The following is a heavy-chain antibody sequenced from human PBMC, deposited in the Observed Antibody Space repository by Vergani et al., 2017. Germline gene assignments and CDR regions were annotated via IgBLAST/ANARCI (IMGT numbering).Heavy chain of an antibody. CDR1: GFTFRSYA. CDR3: VKEGGSYENFFDS. J-gene: IGHJ4*02. V-gene: IGHV3-23*01. Sequence: EVQLLESGGGLVQPGGSLRLSCAASGFTFRSYAMSWVRQAPGKGLEWVSAISGSGGRTYYAESVKGRFTISRENSKNTLYLQMNSLRAEDTAVYYCVKEGGSYENFFDSWGQGTLVTVSS. CDR2: ISGSGGRT. D-gene: IGHD1-26*01.